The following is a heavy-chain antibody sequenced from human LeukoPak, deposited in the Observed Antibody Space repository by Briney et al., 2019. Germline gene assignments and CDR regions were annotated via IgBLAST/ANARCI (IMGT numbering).Heavy chain of an antibody. J-gene: IGHJ4*02. CDR2: ISSSSSYI. CDR1: GFTFSSYS. Sequence: PGGSLRLSCAASGFTFSSYSMNWVRQAPGKGLEWVSSISSSSSYIYYADSVKGRFTISRDNAKNSLYLQMNGLRAEDTAVYYCARDPNRQWLVTDDYWGQGTLVTVSS. D-gene: IGHD6-19*01. V-gene: IGHV3-21*01. CDR3: ARDPNRQWLVTDDY.